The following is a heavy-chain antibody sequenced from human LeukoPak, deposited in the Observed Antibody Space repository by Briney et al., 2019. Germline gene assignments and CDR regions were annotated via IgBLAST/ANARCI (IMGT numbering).Heavy chain of an antibody. Sequence: PSETLSLTCSVSGGSVSSSFWSWIRQPPGKGLEWIGHIYYSGSTNYNSSLKSRVTISVDTSKNHFSLKVTSVTAADTAVYYCARVGPTDDYGDSHDAFDIWGQGTLVAVSS. V-gene: IGHV4-59*02. CDR3: ARVGPTDDYGDSHDAFDI. CDR2: IYYSGST. J-gene: IGHJ3*02. D-gene: IGHD4-17*01. CDR1: GGSVSSSF.